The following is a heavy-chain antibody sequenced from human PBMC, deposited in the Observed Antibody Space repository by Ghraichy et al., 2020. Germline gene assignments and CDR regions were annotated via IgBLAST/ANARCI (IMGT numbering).Heavy chain of an antibody. CDR3: ARGPYSSIAARQWVRSLWFDP. CDR2: INHSGST. CDR1: GGSFSGYY. J-gene: IGHJ5*02. D-gene: IGHD6-6*01. Sequence: SETLSLTCAVYGGSFSGYYWSWIRQPPGKGLEWIGEINHSGSTNYNPSLKSRVTISVDTSKNQFSLKLSSVTAADTAVYYCARGPYSSIAARQWVRSLWFDPWGQGTLVTVSS. V-gene: IGHV4-34*01.